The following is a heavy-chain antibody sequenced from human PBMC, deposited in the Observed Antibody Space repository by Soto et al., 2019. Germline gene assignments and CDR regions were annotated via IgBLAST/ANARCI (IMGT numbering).Heavy chain of an antibody. V-gene: IGHV4-30-4*01. J-gene: IGHJ3*02. CDR3: ARAATGWGNAFDI. CDR1: GGSISSADYY. Sequence: QVQLQESGPGLVKPSQTLSLTCIVSGGSISSADYYWSWVRQPPGKGLEWIGYIYYSGSTYYNPSLKSRLTMSVDTSNNQFSLKLCSVTAADTAVYYCARAATGWGNAFDIWGQGTMVTVSS. CDR2: IYYSGST. D-gene: IGHD2-15*01.